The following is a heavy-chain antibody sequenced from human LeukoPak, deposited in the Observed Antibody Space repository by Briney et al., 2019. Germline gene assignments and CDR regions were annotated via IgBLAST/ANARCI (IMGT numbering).Heavy chain of an antibody. Sequence: KPSETLSLTCTVSGGSISSYYWSWIRQPPGKGLEWIGYIYYSGSTNYNPSLKSRVTISVDTSKNQFSLKLSSLTAADNGVYYCSDRKVYCYSPFGYWGQGTLVTVSS. CDR3: SDRKVYCYSPFGY. D-gene: IGHD2-21*01. V-gene: IGHV4-59*08. J-gene: IGHJ4*02. CDR2: IYYSGST. CDR1: GGSISSYY.